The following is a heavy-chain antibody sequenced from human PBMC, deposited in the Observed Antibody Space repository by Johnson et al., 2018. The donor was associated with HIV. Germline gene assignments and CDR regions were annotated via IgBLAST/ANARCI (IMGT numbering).Heavy chain of an antibody. CDR2: ISSNGGRT. CDR1: GFTFSNYA. V-gene: IGHV3-64*04. CDR3: ARDASRGDGSELDAFDI. J-gene: IGHJ3*02. Sequence: QVQLVESGGGLVQPGGSLRLSCTPSGFTFSNYAIYWVRQAPGKGLEYVSSISSNGGRTYYANSVKGRFTVSRDNSNNTLYLQMNSLRAEDTAVYYCARDASRGDGSELDAFDIWGQGTMVTVSS. D-gene: IGHD3-10*01.